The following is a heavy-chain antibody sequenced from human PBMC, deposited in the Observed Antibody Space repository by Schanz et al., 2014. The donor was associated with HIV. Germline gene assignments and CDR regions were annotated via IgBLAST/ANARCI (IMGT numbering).Heavy chain of an antibody. CDR2: IATTGDT. Sequence: EVRLVESGGGLVQPGGSLRLSCAASGFTFRAYDMHWVRQRTGKGLEWVSGIATTGDTYYPDSVKGRFTISRENAKNSLYLQMNSLTAGDTAIYYCAREPLPGGFDIWGQGTIVTVSS. CDR3: AREPLPGGFDI. V-gene: IGHV3-13*01. J-gene: IGHJ3*02. CDR1: GFTFRAYD.